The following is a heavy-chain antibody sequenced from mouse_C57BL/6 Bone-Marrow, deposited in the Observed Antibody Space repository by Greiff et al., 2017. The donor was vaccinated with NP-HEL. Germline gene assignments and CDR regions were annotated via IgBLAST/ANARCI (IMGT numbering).Heavy chain of an antibody. V-gene: IGHV1-4*01. D-gene: IGHD1-1*01. CDR2: INPSSGYT. CDR1: GYTFTSYT. J-gene: IGHJ3*01. Sequence: QVQLQQSGAELARPGASVKMSCKASGYTFTSYTMHWVKQRPGQGLEWIGYINPSSGYTKYNQKFKDKATLTADKSSSTAYMQLSSLTSEDSAVYYCARSSYGSSYLAWFAYWGQGTLVTVSA. CDR3: ARSSYGSSYLAWFAY.